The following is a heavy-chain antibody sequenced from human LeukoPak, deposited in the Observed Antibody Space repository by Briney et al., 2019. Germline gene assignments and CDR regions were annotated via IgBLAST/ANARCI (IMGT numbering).Heavy chain of an antibody. J-gene: IGHJ4*02. CDR2: IIPILGIA. CDR1: GGTFSSYA. V-gene: IGHV1-69*04. D-gene: IGHD2-2*01. CDR3: ARVMGPYCSSTSCYFDY. Sequence: SVKVSCKASGGTFSSYAISWVRQAPGQGLEWMGRIIPILGIANYAQKFQGRVTITADKSTSTAYMELSSLRSEDTAVYYCARVMGPYCSSTSCYFDYWGQGTLVTVSS.